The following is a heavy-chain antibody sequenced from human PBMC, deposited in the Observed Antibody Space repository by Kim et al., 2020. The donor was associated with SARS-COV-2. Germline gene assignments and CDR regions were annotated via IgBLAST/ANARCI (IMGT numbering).Heavy chain of an antibody. J-gene: IGHJ3*02. CDR1: GDSVSSNSAA. Sequence: SQTLSLTCAISGDSVSSNSAAWNWIRQSPSRGLEWLGRTYYRSKWYNDYAVSVKSRITINPDTSKNQFSLQLNSVTPEDTAVYYCARDIRFCSGGSCQPKAFDIWGQGTMVTVSS. CDR3: ARDIRFCSGGSCQPKAFDI. CDR2: TYYRSKWYN. V-gene: IGHV6-1*01. D-gene: IGHD2-15*01.